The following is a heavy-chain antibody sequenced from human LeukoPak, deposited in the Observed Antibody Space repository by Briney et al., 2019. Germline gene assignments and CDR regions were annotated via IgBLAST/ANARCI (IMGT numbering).Heavy chain of an antibody. CDR1: GFTFSSYW. Sequence: GGSLRLSCAASGFTFSSYWTHWVRQAPGKGLVWVSRINSDGSSTSYADSVKGRFTISRDNAKNTLYLQMNSLRAEDTAVYYCARDYHRTGDFDYWGQGTLVTVSS. J-gene: IGHJ4*02. CDR2: INSDGSST. CDR3: ARDYHRTGDFDY. D-gene: IGHD1-1*01. V-gene: IGHV3-74*01.